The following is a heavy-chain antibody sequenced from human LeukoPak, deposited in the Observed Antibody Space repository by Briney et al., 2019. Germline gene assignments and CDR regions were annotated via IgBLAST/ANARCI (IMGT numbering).Heavy chain of an antibody. CDR3: AKGVAVASPYYFDY. CDR2: ISGSGSST. V-gene: IGHV3-23*01. CDR1: GFTFSSYA. D-gene: IGHD6-19*01. Sequence: GGSLRLSCAASGFTFSSYAMSWVRQAPGKGLEWVSPISGSGSSTYYADSVKGRFTISRDNSKNTLYLQMNSLRAEDTAVYYCAKGVAVASPYYFDYWGQGTLATVSS. J-gene: IGHJ4*02.